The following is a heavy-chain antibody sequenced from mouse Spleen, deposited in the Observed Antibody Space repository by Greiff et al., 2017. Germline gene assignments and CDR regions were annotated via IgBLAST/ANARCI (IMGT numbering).Heavy chain of an antibody. CDR3: ASQGGDYGVPYAMDY. J-gene: IGHJ4*01. D-gene: IGHD2-4*01. CDR2: ISSGGSYT. CDR1: GFTFSSYA. V-gene: IGHV5-9-1*01. Sequence: EVKVVESGGGLVKPGGSLKLSCAASGFTFSSYAMSWVRQTPEKRLEWVATISSGGSYTYYPDSVKGRFTISRDNAKNTLYLQMSSLRSEDTAMYYCASQGGDYGVPYAMDYWGQGTSVTVSS.